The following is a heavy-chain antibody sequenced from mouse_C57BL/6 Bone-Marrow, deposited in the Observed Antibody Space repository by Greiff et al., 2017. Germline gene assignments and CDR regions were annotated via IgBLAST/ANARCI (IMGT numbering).Heavy chain of an antibody. CDR1: GYTFTDYY. CDR3: ARSEDYGYAMDY. J-gene: IGHJ4*01. V-gene: IGHV1-19*01. D-gene: IGHD2-4*01. Sequence: VQLQQSGPVLVKPGASVKMSCKASGYTFTDYYMNWVKQSHGKSLEWIGVINPYNGGTSYNQKFKGKATLTVDKSSSTAYMELNSLTSEDSAVYYCARSEDYGYAMDYWGKGTSVTVSS. CDR2: INPYNGGT.